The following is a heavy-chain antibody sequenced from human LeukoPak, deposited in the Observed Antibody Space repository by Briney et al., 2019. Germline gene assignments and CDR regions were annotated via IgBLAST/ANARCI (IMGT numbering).Heavy chain of an antibody. CDR3: ARGGYDWGGYYYYMDV. CDR1: GFTFSSYS. Sequence: GGSLRLSCAASGFTFSSYSMNWVRQAPGKGLEWVSSISSSSSYIYYADSVKGRFTISRDNAKNSLYLQMNSLRAEDTAVYYCARGGYDWGGYYYYMDVWGKGTTVTVSS. J-gene: IGHJ6*03. V-gene: IGHV3-21*01. CDR2: ISSSSSYI. D-gene: IGHD5-12*01.